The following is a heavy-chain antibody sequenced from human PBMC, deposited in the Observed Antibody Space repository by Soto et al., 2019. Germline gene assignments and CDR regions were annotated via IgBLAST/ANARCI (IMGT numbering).Heavy chain of an antibody. V-gene: IGHV1-2*04. Sequence: ASVKVSCNASGYTFTGYYMHWVRQAPGQGLEWIGWINPNSGGTNYTQKFQGWVTMTRDTSISTAYMELSRLRSDDTAVYYCARALVAAAGHYYYYGMDVWGQGTTVNVSS. CDR2: INPNSGGT. D-gene: IGHD6-13*01. CDR3: ARALVAAAGHYYYYGMDV. CDR1: GYTFTGYY. J-gene: IGHJ6*02.